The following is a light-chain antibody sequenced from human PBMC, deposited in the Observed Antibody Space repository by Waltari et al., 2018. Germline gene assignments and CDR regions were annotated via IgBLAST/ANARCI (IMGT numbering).Light chain of an antibody. Sequence: EIMLTQSPGTLSLSPGERATLSCRASQSISRYLAWYQHIPGQAPRLLIYDASNRAAGIPDRFSGSGSGTDFRLTISRLEPEDFAVYYCQKYGSLPATFGQGTKVEIK. CDR1: QSISRY. CDR3: QKYGSLPAT. J-gene: IGKJ1*01. V-gene: IGKV3-20*01. CDR2: DAS.